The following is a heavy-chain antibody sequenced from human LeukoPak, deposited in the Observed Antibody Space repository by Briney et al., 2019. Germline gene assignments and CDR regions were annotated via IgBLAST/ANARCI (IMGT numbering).Heavy chain of an antibody. D-gene: IGHD4-17*01. CDR3: ARGTTVNTRRIDPGAAYYYYYYMDV. CDR2: IYHSGST. CDR1: GGSISSSNW. J-gene: IGHJ6*03. Sequence: SGTLSLTCAVSGGSISSSNWWSWVRQPPGKGLEWIGEIYHSGSTNYNPSLKSRVTISVDTSKNQFSLKLSSVTAADTAVYYCARGTTVNTRRIDPGAAYYYYYYMDVWGKGTTVTVSS. V-gene: IGHV4-4*02.